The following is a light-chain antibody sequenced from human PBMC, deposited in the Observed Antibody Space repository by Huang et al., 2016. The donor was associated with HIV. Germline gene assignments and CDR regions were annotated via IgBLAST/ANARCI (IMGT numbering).Light chain of an antibody. CDR3: LQYDRSPLT. J-gene: IGKJ4*01. CDR2: GAS. V-gene: IGKV3-20*01. Sequence: EIVLTQSPGTLSLSPGETATFSCRASQSLRDTYRAWYQQRPGQAPRLLIYGASSRATGIPDRLSGSGSGTDFTLTINRLEPQDFAVYFCLQYDRSPLTFGGGTKVEL. CDR1: QSLRDTY.